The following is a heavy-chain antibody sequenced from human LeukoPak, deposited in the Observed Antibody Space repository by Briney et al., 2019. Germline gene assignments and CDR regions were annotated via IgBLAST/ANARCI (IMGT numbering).Heavy chain of an antibody. J-gene: IGHJ4*02. V-gene: IGHV1-2*06. D-gene: IGHD2-21*01. CDR1: GYTSTDFY. Sequence: GASVKVSCKASGYTSTDFYMHWVRQAPGQGLEWMGRINPNSGDTDFAQKFQGRVTMTRDTSINTAYMDLSRLRSDDTAVYYCVYKYCDGGRCYFDSWGQGTLVTVSS. CDR3: VYKYCDGGRCYFDS. CDR2: INPNSGDT.